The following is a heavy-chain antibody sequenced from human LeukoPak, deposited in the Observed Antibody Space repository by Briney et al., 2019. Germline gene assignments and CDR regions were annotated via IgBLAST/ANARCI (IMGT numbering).Heavy chain of an antibody. CDR3: ARGRHDITMIVVVMTSVSYYLDV. CDR2: ISSSGSTI. CDR1: GFTFTDYY. Sequence: GGSLRISCAASGFTFTDYYMSWIRQAQGKGLEWVSHISSSGSTIYNGDSVKGRFTISRDNAKNSLYLQMNSLRAEDTAVYYCARGRHDITMIVVVMTSVSYYLDVWGKGTTVTVS. V-gene: IGHV3-11*04. J-gene: IGHJ6*03. D-gene: IGHD3-22*01.